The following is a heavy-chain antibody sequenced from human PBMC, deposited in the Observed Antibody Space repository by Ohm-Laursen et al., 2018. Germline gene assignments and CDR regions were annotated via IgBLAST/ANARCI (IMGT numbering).Heavy chain of an antibody. J-gene: IGHJ4*02. V-gene: IGHV3-74*01. D-gene: IGHD1-26*01. CDR3: AKDYSGSLGYFDY. Sequence: SLRLSCSASGFTFSSRWMHWVRQVPGKGLVWVSRIKTDGSSTSYADSVKGRFTISRDNAKNSLYLQMNSLRAEDTALYYCAKDYSGSLGYFDYWGQGTLVTVSS. CDR1: GFTFSSRW. CDR2: IKTDGSST.